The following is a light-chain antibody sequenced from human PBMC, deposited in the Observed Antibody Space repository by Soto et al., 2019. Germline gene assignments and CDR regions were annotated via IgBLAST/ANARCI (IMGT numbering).Light chain of an antibody. Sequence: QSVLTQPPSASGSPGQSVTISCTGTSSDVGGYNYVSWYQQHPGKAPKLMIYEASKRPSGVPDRFSGSKSGNTASLTVSGLQAEDEADYYCSSYAGSNIYVFGTGTQLTVL. J-gene: IGLJ1*01. V-gene: IGLV2-8*01. CDR3: SSYAGSNIYV. CDR2: EAS. CDR1: SSDVGGYNY.